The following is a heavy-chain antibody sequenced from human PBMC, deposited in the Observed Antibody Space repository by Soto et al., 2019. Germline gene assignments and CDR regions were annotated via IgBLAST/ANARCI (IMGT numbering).Heavy chain of an antibody. V-gene: IGHV3-21*06. D-gene: IGHD3-22*01. CDR2: ISTRSSFM. CDR3: ARDPPLSMIVVVGVDDF. Sequence: EVQLVESWGGLVKPGGSLRLSCAGSGFTFSNENMNWVRQVPGTGLAWVSSISTRSSFMNYADSVKGRFTISRDNDKSSLYLKMTSLRDEDTAVYYCARDPPLSMIVVVGVDDFWGQGTLVTVSS. J-gene: IGHJ4*02. CDR1: GFTFSNEN.